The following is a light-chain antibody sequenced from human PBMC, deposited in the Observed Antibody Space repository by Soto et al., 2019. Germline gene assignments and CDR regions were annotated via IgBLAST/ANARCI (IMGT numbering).Light chain of an antibody. J-gene: IGKJ1*01. V-gene: IGKV3-20*01. CDR2: ATS. Sequence: EIVLTQSPGTLSFPPRERATLSCRPSQSVSSSYLAWYQQKPGQAPRLLIYATSSRATGIPDRFSGSGSQTDFTLTISRLEPEDFAVYYCQQYGTSPRTFGQGTKVAIK. CDR3: QQYGTSPRT. CDR1: QSVSSSY.